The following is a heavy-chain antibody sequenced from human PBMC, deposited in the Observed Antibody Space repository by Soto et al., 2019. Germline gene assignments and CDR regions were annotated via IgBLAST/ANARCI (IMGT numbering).Heavy chain of an antibody. J-gene: IGHJ6*02. D-gene: IGHD3-10*01. V-gene: IGHV1-18*01. CDR3: ASEPRITPDRGRSYYYYYGMDV. CDR2: ISAYNGNT. CDR1: GYTFTSYG. Sequence: ASVKVSCKASGYTFTSYGISWVRQAPGQGLEWMGWISAYNGNTNYAQKLQGRVTMTTDTSTSTAYMELRSLRSDDTAVYYCASEPRITPDRGRSYYYYYGMDVWGQGTTVTVSS.